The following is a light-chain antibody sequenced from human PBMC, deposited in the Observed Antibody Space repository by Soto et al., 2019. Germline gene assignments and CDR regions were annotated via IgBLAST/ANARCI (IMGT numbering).Light chain of an antibody. CDR1: HSINNW. J-gene: IGKJ1*01. CDR2: DAS. CDR3: QQDINYPWT. Sequence: DIQMTQSPSTLCASVGDRVTITCRASHSINNWLDWYQQKPGKAPKLPIYDASSLESGVTSRFSGSGSGTEFTLTISSLQPDDFATYYCQQDINYPWTFGQGTKVDIK. V-gene: IGKV1-5*01.